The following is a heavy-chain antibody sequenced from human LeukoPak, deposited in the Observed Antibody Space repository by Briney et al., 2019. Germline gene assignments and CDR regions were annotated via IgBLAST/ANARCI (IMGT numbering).Heavy chain of an antibody. CDR1: GGSISSGGYS. Sequence: SETLSLTCAVSGGSISSGGYSWSWIQQPPGKGLEWIGYIYHSGSTYYNPSLKSRVTISVDRSKNQFSLKLSSVTAADTAVYYCARETEIYYFDYWGQGTLVTVSS. J-gene: IGHJ4*02. V-gene: IGHV4-30-2*01. CDR2: IYHSGST. CDR3: ARETEIYYFDY. D-gene: IGHD2-21*02.